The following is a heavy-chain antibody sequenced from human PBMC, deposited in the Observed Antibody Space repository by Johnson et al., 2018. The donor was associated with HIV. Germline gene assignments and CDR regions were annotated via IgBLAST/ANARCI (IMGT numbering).Heavy chain of an antibody. CDR3: ARDPYGSGPYVAFDI. D-gene: IGHD3-10*01. Sequence: VQLVESGGGVVQPGRSLRLSCVASGFTFSNYGMHWVRQAPGKGLEWVAVISYDGSNKYYADSVKGRFTISRDNSKNTLYLQMNSLRAEDTAVYYCARDPYGSGPYVAFDIWGQGTMVTVSS. CDR1: GFTFSNYG. CDR2: ISYDGSNK. J-gene: IGHJ3*02. V-gene: IGHV3-30*03.